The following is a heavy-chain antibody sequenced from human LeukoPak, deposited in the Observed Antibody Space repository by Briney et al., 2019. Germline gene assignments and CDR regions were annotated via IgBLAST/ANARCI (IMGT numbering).Heavy chain of an antibody. CDR1: GGSISSYYY. V-gene: IGHV4-59*01. CDR3: ARERAAAGNLDY. D-gene: IGHD6-13*01. Sequence: PSETLSLTCIVSGGSISSYYYWSWIRQPPGKGLEWIGYIYYSGSTNYNPSLKSRVTISVETSKNQFSLKLSSVTAADTAVYYCARERAAAGNLDYWGQGTLVTVSS. J-gene: IGHJ4*02. CDR2: IYYSGST.